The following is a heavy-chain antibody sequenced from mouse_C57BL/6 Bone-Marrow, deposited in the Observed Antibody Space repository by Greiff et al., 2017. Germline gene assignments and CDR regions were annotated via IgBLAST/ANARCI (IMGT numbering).Heavy chain of an antibody. V-gene: IGHV1-82*01. CDR3: ARSVYYSNYLFDY. D-gene: IGHD2-5*01. CDR1: GYAFSSSW. CDR2: LYPGDGDT. Sequence: VQRVESGPELVKPGASVKISCKASGYAFSSSWMNWVKQRPGKGLEWIGRLYPGDGDTNYNGKFKGKATLTADKSSSTAYMQLSSLTSEDSAVYFCARSVYYSNYLFDYWGQGTTLTVSS. J-gene: IGHJ2*01.